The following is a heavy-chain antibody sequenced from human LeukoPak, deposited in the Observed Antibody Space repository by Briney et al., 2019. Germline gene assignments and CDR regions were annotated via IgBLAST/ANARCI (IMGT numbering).Heavy chain of an antibody. CDR3: SRGSSLVTHWNWFDP. V-gene: IGHV3-30*11. Sequence: PGRSLRPSCAASGFTFSSYAMHWVRQAPGKGLEWVAVISYDGSNKYYADSVKGRFTISRDNSKNTLYLQMNSLRAEDTAVYYCSRGSSLVTHWNWFDPWGQGTLVTVSS. CDR1: GFTFSSYA. CDR2: ISYDGSNK. J-gene: IGHJ5*02. D-gene: IGHD6-6*01.